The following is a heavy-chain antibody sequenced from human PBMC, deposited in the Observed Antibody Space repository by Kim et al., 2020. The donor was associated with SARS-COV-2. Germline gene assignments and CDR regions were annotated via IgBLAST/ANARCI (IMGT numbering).Heavy chain of an antibody. V-gene: IGHV4-59*11. CDR3: ARDPPGPDYSFDL. CDR2: IDYSGGT. CDR1: GGSISHHY. J-gene: IGHJ3*01. Sequence: SETLSLTCIVSGGSISHHYWSWIRQPPGKGLEWIGHIDYSGGTNSNPSLKSRVTISVDTSNNQFSLKLSSVNAADTAVYYCARDPPGPDYSFDLWGQGTMVTVSS. D-gene: IGHD5-12*01.